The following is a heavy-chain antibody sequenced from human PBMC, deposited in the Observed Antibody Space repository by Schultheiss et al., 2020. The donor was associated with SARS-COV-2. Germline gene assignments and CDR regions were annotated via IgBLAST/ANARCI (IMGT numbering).Heavy chain of an antibody. D-gene: IGHD6-13*01. V-gene: IGHV4-39*07. CDR1: GGSISSGGYY. CDR2: INHSGST. Sequence: SETLSLTCTVSGGSISSGGYYWSWIRQPPGKGLEWIGEINHSGSTNYNPSLKSRVTISVDTSKNQFSLKLSSVTAADTAVYYCARDVFVGIAEGIGYYFDYWGQGTLVTVSS. J-gene: IGHJ4*02. CDR3: ARDVFVGIAEGIGYYFDY.